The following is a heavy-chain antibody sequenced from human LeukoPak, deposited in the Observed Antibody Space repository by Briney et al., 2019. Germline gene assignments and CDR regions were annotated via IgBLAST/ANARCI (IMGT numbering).Heavy chain of an antibody. CDR3: ARGEDGTGDYRPTYFDS. CDR2: INHGGGT. CDR1: GGSFSDYF. D-gene: IGHD4-17*01. Sequence: SETLSLTCAVYGGSFSDYFWNWIRQPPGKGLEWIGEINHGGGTRYNPSLKSRATISVDTSKKQFSLNLTSVTAADTAVYYCARGEDGTGDYRPTYFDSWGQGTLVTASS. V-gene: IGHV4-34*01. J-gene: IGHJ4*02.